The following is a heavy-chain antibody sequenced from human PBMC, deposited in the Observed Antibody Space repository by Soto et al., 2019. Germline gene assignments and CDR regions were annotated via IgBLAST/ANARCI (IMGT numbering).Heavy chain of an antibody. Sequence: SETLSLTCTVSGGFISSGGYYWSWIRQHPGKGLEWIGYIYYSGSTYYNPSLKSRVTISVDTSKNQFSLKLSSVTAADTAVYYCARGRYYGSGSYRAFDTWGQGTMVTVSS. CDR1: GGFISSGGYY. D-gene: IGHD3-10*01. V-gene: IGHV4-31*03. J-gene: IGHJ3*02. CDR3: ARGRYYGSGSYRAFDT. CDR2: IYYSGST.